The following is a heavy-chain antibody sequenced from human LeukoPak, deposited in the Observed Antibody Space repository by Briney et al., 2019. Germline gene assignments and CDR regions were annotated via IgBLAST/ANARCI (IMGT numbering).Heavy chain of an antibody. CDR2: ISSGSTYI. D-gene: IGHD3-10*01. CDR1: GFTFSSYA. CDR3: ARVNIVVVPAAGRITMVRGEDYYYGMDV. J-gene: IGHJ6*02. V-gene: IGHV3-21*01. Sequence: PGGSLRLSCAASGFTFSSYAMSWVRQAPGKGLEWVSSISSGSTYIYHADSVKGRFTISRDNAKKSLFLQMHSLRAEDTAVYYCARVNIVVVPAAGRITMVRGEDYYYGMDVWGQGTTVTVSS.